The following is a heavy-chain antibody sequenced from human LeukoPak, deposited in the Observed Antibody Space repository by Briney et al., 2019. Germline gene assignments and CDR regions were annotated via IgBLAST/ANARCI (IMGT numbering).Heavy chain of an antibody. J-gene: IGHJ4*02. CDR2: ISGSGGST. Sequence: PGGSLRLSCAASGFTFSSYDMSWVRQAPGKGLEWVSAISGSGGSTYYADSVKGRFTISRDNSKNTLYLQMNSLRAEGTAVYYCAKGQSRVAGYDYWGQGTLVTVSS. CDR1: GFTFSSYD. D-gene: IGHD6-19*01. CDR3: AKGQSRVAGYDY. V-gene: IGHV3-23*01.